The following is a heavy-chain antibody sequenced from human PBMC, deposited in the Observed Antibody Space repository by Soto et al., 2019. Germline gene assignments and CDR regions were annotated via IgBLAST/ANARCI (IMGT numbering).Heavy chain of an antibody. CDR2: INTDGSVT. J-gene: IGHJ4*02. V-gene: IGHV3-74*01. Sequence: GGSLRLSCAGSGFTFNHFWMHWVRQAPGKGLVWVARINTDGSVTSHADSVKGRFTISRDNAKSTLYLQMNSLRAEDSARYYCARQTGLGATNYWGRGTLVTVSS. CDR3: ARQTGLGATNY. CDR1: GFTFNHFW. D-gene: IGHD1-26*01.